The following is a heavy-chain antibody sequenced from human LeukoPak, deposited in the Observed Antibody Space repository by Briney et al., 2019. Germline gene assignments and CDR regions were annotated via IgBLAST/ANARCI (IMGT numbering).Heavy chain of an antibody. CDR1: GYTFTSYY. CDR2: INPSGGST. Sequence: GASVKVSCKASGYTFTSYYMHWVRQAPGQGLEWMGIINPSGGSTSYAQKFQGRVTMTRDTSTSTVYMELSSLRSEDTAVYYCARGPHYYDSSGYHPEYYFDYWGQGTLVTVSS. D-gene: IGHD3-22*01. J-gene: IGHJ4*02. CDR3: ARGPHYYDSSGYHPEYYFDY. V-gene: IGHV1-46*01.